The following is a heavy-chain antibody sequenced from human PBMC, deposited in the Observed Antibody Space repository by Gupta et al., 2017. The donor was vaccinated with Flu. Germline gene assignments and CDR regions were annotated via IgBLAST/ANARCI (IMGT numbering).Heavy chain of an antibody. V-gene: IGHV4-61*02. CDR2: IYTSGST. D-gene: IGHD2-15*01. Sequence: QVQLQESGPGLVKPSQTLSLTCPVSGGSVSSGNYYWRWIRQPAGRGLEWIGRIYTSGSTNYNPSLKGRVTISLDRSKNHFSLKLDSVTAADTAVYYCARGYCNGGSCYDFWFDPWGQGTLVTVSS. J-gene: IGHJ5*02. CDR3: ARGYCNGGSCYDFWFDP. CDR1: GGSVSSGNYY.